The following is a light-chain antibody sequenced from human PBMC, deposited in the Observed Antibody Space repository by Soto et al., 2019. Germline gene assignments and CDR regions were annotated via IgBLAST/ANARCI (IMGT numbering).Light chain of an antibody. CDR1: RNDIGSFNV. Sequence: QSALTQPASVTGSPGQSITISCTGTRNDIGSFNVISWYQQHPGKAPKLMIYEASERPSGVSHRFSGSKSGNSASLTISGLQAEDEADYFCCSYAGSSTYVFGTGTKVTVL. CDR3: CSYAGSSTYV. CDR2: EAS. J-gene: IGLJ1*01. V-gene: IGLV2-23*01.